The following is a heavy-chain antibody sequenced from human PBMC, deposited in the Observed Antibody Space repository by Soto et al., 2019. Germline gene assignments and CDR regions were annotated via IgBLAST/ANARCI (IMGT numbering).Heavy chain of an antibody. CDR2: ISTSSSAI. J-gene: IGHJ4*02. V-gene: IGHV3-11*01. CDR1: GFSFSDYF. D-gene: IGHD3-3*01. Sequence: GGSLRLSCAASGFSFSDYFMSWIRQAPGKGLEWVSYISTSSSAIEYADSVKGRFTISRANAKNSLYLQMKNLRAEDTAVYYCVRDDFWSGYYRYFDEWGQGTLVTVYS. CDR3: VRDDFWSGYYRYFDE.